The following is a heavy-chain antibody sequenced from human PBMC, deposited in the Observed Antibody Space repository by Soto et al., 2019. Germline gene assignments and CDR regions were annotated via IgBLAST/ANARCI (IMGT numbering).Heavy chain of an antibody. CDR3: ARTPHF. J-gene: IGHJ4*02. Sequence: PSETLSLTCTVSGGSISSYYWTWIRQPPGKGLEWIGYISYSGSTYYNPSLKSRVTISVDTSKNQFSLKLSSVTAADTAVYYCARTPHFWGQGTLVTVSS. V-gene: IGHV4-59*06. CDR2: ISYSGST. CDR1: GGSISSYY.